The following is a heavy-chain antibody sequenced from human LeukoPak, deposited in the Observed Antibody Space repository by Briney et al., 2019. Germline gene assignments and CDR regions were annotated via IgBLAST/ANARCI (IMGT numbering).Heavy chain of an antibody. CDR1: GFTFSSYE. CDR2: ISSSSSTI. CDR3: AREADYGGII. V-gene: IGHV3-48*01. Sequence: PGGSLRLSCAASGFTFSSYEMNWVRQAPGKGLEWVSYISSSSSTIYYADSVKGRFTISRDNAKNSLYLQMNSLRAEDTAVYYCAREADYGGIIWGQGTMVTVSS. J-gene: IGHJ3*02. D-gene: IGHD4-23*01.